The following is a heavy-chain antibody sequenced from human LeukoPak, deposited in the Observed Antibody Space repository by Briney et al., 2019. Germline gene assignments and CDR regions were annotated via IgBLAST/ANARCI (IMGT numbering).Heavy chain of an antibody. J-gene: IGHJ4*02. CDR1: GFTVSSNY. CDR3: ARDRGSYAWDY. Sequence: GSLRLSCAASGFTVSSNYMNWVRQAPGKGLEWVSVIYSGGSTYYADSVKGRFTISRDNSKNTLYLQMNSLRPEDTVVYYCARDRGSYAWDYWGQGTLVTVSS. D-gene: IGHD5-12*01. CDR2: IYSGGST. V-gene: IGHV3-66*02.